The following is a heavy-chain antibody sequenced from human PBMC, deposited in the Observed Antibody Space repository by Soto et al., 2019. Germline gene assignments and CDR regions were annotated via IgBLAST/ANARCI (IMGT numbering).Heavy chain of an antibody. J-gene: IGHJ4*02. D-gene: IGHD2-2*01. CDR1: GGTFSSYA. V-gene: IGHV1-69*01. Sequence: QVQLVQSGAEVKKPGSSVKVSCKASGGTFSSYAISWVRQAPGQGLEWMGGIIPISGTANYAQKFQGRVTITADESTSTAYMELSSLRSEDTAVYYCARDMMDCSSTSCLANYFDYWGQGTLVTVSS. CDR3: ARDMMDCSSTSCLANYFDY. CDR2: IIPISGTA.